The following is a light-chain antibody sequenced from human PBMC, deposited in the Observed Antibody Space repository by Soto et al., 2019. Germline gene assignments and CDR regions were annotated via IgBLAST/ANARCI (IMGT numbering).Light chain of an antibody. Sequence: QLVLTQPPSASASLGASVKLTCTLSSGHNSYAIAWHQQQPEKGPRYLMKLNSDGSHSKGDGIPDRSSGSSSGAERYLTIASLQCEDGDGYCCQTWSTDIRVFGGGTKVTVL. CDR3: QTWSTDIRV. CDR1: SGHNSYA. V-gene: IGLV4-69*01. J-gene: IGLJ3*02. CDR2: LNSDGSH.